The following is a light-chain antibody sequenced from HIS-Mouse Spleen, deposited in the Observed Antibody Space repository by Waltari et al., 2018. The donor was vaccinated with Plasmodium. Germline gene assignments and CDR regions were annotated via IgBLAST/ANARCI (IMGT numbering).Light chain of an antibody. CDR2: EVS. J-gene: IGLJ1*01. CDR3: SSYAGSSV. CDR1: SSDAGGYNY. Sequence: QSALTQPPSASGSPGQSVTISCTGTSSDAGGYNYVSWYQQHPGKAPKLMIYEVSKRPSGVPDRFSGSKSGNTASLTVSGLQAEDEADYYCSSYAGSSVFGTGTKVTVL. V-gene: IGLV2-8*01.